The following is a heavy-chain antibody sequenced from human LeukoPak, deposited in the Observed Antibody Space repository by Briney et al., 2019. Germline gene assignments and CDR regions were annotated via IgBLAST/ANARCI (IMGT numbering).Heavy chain of an antibody. D-gene: IGHD2-2*02. CDR1: GDSISSGRYY. CDR2: VSASGST. CDR3: ARDPWGCSTTNCYIS. Sequence: SPTLSLPCTVSGDSISSGRYYRSWIRPPAGKGLEWIGRVSASGSTNYSPSINRRFTISVVTSKNHFSLKRSSVTAADTAVYCSARDPWGCSTTNCYISWGHGTLVTVSS. J-gene: IGHJ5*01. V-gene: IGHV4-61*02.